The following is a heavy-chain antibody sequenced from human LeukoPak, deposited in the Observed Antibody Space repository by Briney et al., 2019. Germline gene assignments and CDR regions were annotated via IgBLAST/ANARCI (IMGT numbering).Heavy chain of an antibody. CDR3: AHGGGSYGDV. CDR1: GYTFTSYG. CDR2: FDPNNGGT. J-gene: IGHJ3*01. V-gene: IGHV1-2*06. D-gene: IGHD1-26*01. Sequence: ASVKVSCKASGYTFTSYGISWVRQAPGQGLEWMGRFDPNNGGTSYAPKFQGRVTITRDTSASTDYMELSSLRSDDTAVYYCAHGGGSYGDVWGQGTMVAVSS.